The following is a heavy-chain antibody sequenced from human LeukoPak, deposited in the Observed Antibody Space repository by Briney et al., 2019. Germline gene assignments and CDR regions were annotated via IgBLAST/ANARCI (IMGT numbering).Heavy chain of an antibody. CDR3: ARSKDYDFWSGYRNWFDP. V-gene: IGHV1-69*13. Sequence: GASVKVSCKASGGTFSSYAISWVRQAPGQGLEWMGGIIPIFGTANYAQKFQGRVTITADESTSTAYVELSSLRSEDTAVYYCARSKDYDFWSGYRNWFDPWGQGTLVTVSS. J-gene: IGHJ5*02. D-gene: IGHD3-3*01. CDR1: GGTFSSYA. CDR2: IIPIFGTA.